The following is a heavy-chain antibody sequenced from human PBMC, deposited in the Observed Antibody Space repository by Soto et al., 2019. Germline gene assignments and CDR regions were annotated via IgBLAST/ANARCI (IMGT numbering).Heavy chain of an antibody. J-gene: IGHJ4*02. CDR1: GFTVSSNY. Sequence: EVQLVESGGGLVQPGGSLRLSCAASGFTVSSNYMSWVRQAPGKGLEWVSVIYSGGSTYYADSVKGRFTISRDNSKNTLYLQMNSLRAEDTAVYYGASEVRRGYYFDYWGQGTLVTVSS. D-gene: IGHD3-10*01. CDR2: IYSGGST. CDR3: ASEVRRGYYFDY. V-gene: IGHV3-66*01.